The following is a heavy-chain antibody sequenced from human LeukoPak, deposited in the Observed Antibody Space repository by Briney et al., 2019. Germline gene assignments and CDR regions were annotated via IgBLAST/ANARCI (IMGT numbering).Heavy chain of an antibody. Sequence: SETQSLTCAVYGGSFSGYYWSWIRQPPGKGLEWIGEINHSGSTNYNPSLKSRVTISVDTSKNQFSLKLSSVTAADTAVYYCARGGGYCSSTSCYRLLDWFDPWGQGTLVTVSS. CDR2: INHSGST. CDR1: GGSFSGYY. V-gene: IGHV4-34*01. J-gene: IGHJ5*02. D-gene: IGHD2-2*02. CDR3: ARGGGYCSSTSCYRLLDWFDP.